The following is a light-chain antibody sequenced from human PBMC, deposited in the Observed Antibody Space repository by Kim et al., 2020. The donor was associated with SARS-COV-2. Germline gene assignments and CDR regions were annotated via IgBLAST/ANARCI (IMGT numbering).Light chain of an antibody. CDR1: MPNGGSHI. J-gene: IGLJ3*02. Sequence: GRRLTGSCSGGMPNGGSHIVSWFRQLPGTAPKLLVCSDNRRPSGVPDRFSGSRSGTSASLAISGLQSEDEADYYCATWDYSLNGWVFGGGTQLTVL. CDR3: ATWDYSLNGWV. CDR2: SDN. V-gene: IGLV1-44*01.